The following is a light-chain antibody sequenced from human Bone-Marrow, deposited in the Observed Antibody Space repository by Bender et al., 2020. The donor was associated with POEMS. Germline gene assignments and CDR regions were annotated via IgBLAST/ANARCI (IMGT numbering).Light chain of an antibody. CDR3: CSYASGTTSWV. V-gene: IGLV2-23*02. J-gene: IGLJ3*02. CDR2: EVT. Sequence: QSALTQPRSVSGSPGQSVTISCTGTISDVGTYDLVSWYQQHPDKAPKLMIFEVTQRPSGVSNRFSGSKSGNTASLTISGLQAEDEADYYCCSYASGTTSWVFGGGTKLTVL. CDR1: ISDVGTYDL.